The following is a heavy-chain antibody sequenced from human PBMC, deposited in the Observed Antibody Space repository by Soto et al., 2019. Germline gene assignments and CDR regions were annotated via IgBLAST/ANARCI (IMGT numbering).Heavy chain of an antibody. CDR1: GFTFSSYW. Sequence: TGGSLRLSCAASGFTFSSYWMHWVRQAPGKGLVWVSRINGDGSSTTYADSVKGRFTISGDNAKNTLYLQMNSLRAEDTAMYYCARVVQQLWPFDDWGQGALVTVSS. V-gene: IGHV3-74*01. CDR3: ARVVQQLWPFDD. D-gene: IGHD5-18*01. J-gene: IGHJ4*02. CDR2: INGDGSST.